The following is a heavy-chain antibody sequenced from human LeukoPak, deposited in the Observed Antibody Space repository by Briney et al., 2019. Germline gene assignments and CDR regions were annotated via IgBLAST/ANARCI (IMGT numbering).Heavy chain of an antibody. Sequence: PGGSLRLSCAASGFTVSSNYISWVRQAPGKGLEGVSVIYSGGSTYYADSVKGRFTISRDNSKNTLYLQMNSLRAEDTAVYYCARVGYDVGFDPWGQGTLVTVSS. J-gene: IGHJ5*02. CDR3: ARVGYDVGFDP. D-gene: IGHD3-10*02. CDR1: GFTVSSNY. V-gene: IGHV3-53*01. CDR2: IYSGGST.